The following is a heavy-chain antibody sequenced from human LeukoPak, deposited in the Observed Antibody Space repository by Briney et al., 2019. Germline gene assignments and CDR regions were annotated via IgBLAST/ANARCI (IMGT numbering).Heavy chain of an antibody. D-gene: IGHD4-17*01. Sequence: SETLSLTCIVSGGSMSSYYWSWIRQPPGKGLEWIGYMYYSESTNYNYNPSLKSRVTISVDTSKNQFSLKLSSVTAADTAVYYCARGGTMTTVPLWGQGTLVTVSS. V-gene: IGHV4-59*08. CDR2: MYYSEST. J-gene: IGHJ4*02. CDR1: GGSMSSYY. CDR3: ARGGTMTTVPL.